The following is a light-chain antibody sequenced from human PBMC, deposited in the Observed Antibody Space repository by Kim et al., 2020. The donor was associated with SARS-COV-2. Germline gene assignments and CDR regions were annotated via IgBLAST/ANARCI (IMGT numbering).Light chain of an antibody. Sequence: VALGQTASITRGGKNIGSGMVDCYQRKPGQAPVFVRYRDGKRPSGIPERFSGSKSGNTATLTITRAQGDDEADYFCKVWDSNTTWVFGGGTQLTV. CDR2: RDG. V-gene: IGLV3-9*01. CDR3: KVWDSNTTWV. CDR1: NIGSGM. J-gene: IGLJ3*02.